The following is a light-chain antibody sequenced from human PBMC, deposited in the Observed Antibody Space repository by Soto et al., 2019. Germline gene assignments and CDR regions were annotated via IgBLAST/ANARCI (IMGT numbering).Light chain of an antibody. J-gene: IGLJ2*01. CDR1: SSDVGGYDY. Sequence: QSALTQPASVSGSPGQSITISCTGTSSDVGGYDYVSWYQHFPGKAPKLIIYEVSNRPSGVSNRFSGSKSGNTASLTISRLQAEDEADYYCSSYTSSITVDVVFGGGTKLTVL. CDR2: EVS. CDR3: SSYTSSITVDVV. V-gene: IGLV2-14*01.